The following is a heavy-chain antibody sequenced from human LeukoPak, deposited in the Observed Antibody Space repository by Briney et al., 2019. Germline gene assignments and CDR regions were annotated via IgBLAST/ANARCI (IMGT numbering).Heavy chain of an antibody. D-gene: IGHD3-9*01. J-gene: IGHJ5*02. Sequence: PSETLSLTCAVSGYSISSSYYWGWIRQPPGKGLEWIGSIYHSGSTYYNPSLKSRVTISVDTSKNQFSLKLSSATAADTAVYYCARCPAYYDILTGYYPNWFDPWGQGTLVTVSS. CDR2: IYHSGST. CDR1: GYSISSSYY. CDR3: ARCPAYYDILTGYYPNWFDP. V-gene: IGHV4-38-2*01.